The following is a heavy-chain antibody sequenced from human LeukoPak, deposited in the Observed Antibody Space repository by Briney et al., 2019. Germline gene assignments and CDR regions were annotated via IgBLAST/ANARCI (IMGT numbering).Heavy chain of an antibody. CDR3: ARGEYKLLADY. J-gene: IGHJ4*02. D-gene: IGHD2-2*01. V-gene: IGHV3-48*03. CDR2: LSSSDSTR. CDR1: GFRFRSYE. Sequence: GGSPKLPCAAFGFRFRSYEMNLVRQAPGKGLEMASSLSSSDSTRYYAAPVKGRFTISRDNAKNSQYLQMISLIADDTTVYYCARGEYKLLADYWGQGTLVTVSS.